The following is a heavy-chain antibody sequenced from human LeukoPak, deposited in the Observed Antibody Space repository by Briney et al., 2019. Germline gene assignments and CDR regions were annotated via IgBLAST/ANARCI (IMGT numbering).Heavy chain of an antibody. CDR3: ARDMYYYDSSGSALDY. V-gene: IGHV4-4*07. CDR2: IYTSGST. J-gene: IGHJ4*02. Sequence: SETLSLTCTVSGGSISSYYWSWIRQPAGKGLEWIGRIYTSGSTNYNPSLKSRVTMSVDTSKNQFSLKLSSVTAADTAVYYCARDMYYYDSSGSALDYWGQGTLVTVSS. D-gene: IGHD3-22*01. CDR1: GGSISSYY.